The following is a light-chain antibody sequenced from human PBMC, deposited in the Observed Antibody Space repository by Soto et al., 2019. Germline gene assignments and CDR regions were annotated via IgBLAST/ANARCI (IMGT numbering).Light chain of an antibody. J-gene: IGKJ4*01. Sequence: DIQMTQSPSTLSASIGDKVTITCRASQSISSSLSWYLQKPGKAPNLLIYAASSLQSGVPSRFSGSGSGTDYTLTISSLQPEDFATYYCQQSYSTPLTFGGGTKVDIK. CDR1: QSISSS. CDR3: QQSYSTPLT. V-gene: IGKV1-39*01. CDR2: AAS.